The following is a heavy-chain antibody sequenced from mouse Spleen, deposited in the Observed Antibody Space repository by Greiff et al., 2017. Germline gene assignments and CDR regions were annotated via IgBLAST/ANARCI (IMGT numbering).Heavy chain of an antibody. Sequence: VQLKQSGPELVKPGASVKISCKASGYSFTDYNMNWVKQSNGKSLEWIGVINPNYGTTSYNQKFKGKATLTVDQSSSTAYMQLNSLTSEDSAVYYCAREKGYDGLYAMDYWGQGTSVTVSS. D-gene: IGHD2-14*01. CDR3: AREKGYDGLYAMDY. CDR2: INPNYGTT. J-gene: IGHJ4*01. V-gene: IGHV1-39*01. CDR1: GYSFTDYN.